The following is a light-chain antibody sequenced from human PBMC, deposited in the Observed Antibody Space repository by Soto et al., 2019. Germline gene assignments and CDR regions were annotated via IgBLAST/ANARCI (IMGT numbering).Light chain of an antibody. CDR2: DAS. V-gene: IGKV1-5*01. J-gene: IGKJ1*01. CDR3: QQYNSFGT. CDR1: QSISSW. Sequence: DIQMTQPPSTLSASVGDRVTISCRASQSISSWLAWYQQKPGKAPKLLIYDASSLESGVPSRFSGSGSGTEFTLTISSLQPDDFATYYCQQYNSFGTFGQGTKVDI.